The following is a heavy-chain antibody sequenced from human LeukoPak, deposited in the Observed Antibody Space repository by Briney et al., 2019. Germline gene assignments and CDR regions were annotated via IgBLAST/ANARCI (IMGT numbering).Heavy chain of an antibody. CDR1: AYTFTNYG. Sequence: GASVKVSCXASAYTFTNYGIAWVRQAPGQGPEWMGWISAHNGNTNYAQKLQGRVTMTTDTSTSTAYMELRSLASDDTAVYYCARDGYFDHWGQGTLVTVSS. J-gene: IGHJ4*02. V-gene: IGHV1-18*01. CDR2: ISAHNGNT. CDR3: ARDGYFDH.